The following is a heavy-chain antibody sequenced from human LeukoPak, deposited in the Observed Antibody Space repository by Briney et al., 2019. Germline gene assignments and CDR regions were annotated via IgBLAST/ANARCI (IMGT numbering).Heavy chain of an antibody. V-gene: IGHV3-30*04. Sequence: GGSLRLSCAASGFTFSSYAMHWVRQAPGKGLEWVAVISYDGSNKYYADSVKGRFTISRDNAKNSLYLQMNSLRAEDTAVYYCARSKYYYDSSGYYYVDYWGQGTLVTVSS. D-gene: IGHD3-22*01. CDR3: ARSKYYYDSSGYYYVDY. CDR2: ISYDGSNK. J-gene: IGHJ4*02. CDR1: GFTFSSYA.